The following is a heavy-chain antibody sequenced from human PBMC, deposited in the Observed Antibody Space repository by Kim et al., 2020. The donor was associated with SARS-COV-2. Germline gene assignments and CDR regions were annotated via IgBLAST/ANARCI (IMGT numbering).Heavy chain of an antibody. CDR3: ARQGRTPRGAFDI. Sequence: YAQSVKGRSTISRDKSKNTLYLQMNSLRAEDTAVYYCARQGRTPRGAFDIWGQGTMVTVSS. V-gene: IGHV3-53*01. J-gene: IGHJ3*02. D-gene: IGHD3-10*01.